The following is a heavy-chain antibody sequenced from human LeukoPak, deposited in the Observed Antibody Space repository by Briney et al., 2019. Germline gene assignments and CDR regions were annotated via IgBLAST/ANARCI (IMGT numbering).Heavy chain of an antibody. CDR1: GFTFSSYG. J-gene: IGHJ4*02. D-gene: IGHD5/OR15-5a*01. CDR2: IKQDGSEK. Sequence: GGSLRLSCAASGFTFSSYGMHWVRQAPGKGLEWVANIKQDGSEKYYVDSVRGRFTLSRDNAKNSLYLQMDSLRAEDTAVYYCASSVGGFFDYWGQGNLVTVSS. CDR3: ASSVGGFFDY. V-gene: IGHV3-7*01.